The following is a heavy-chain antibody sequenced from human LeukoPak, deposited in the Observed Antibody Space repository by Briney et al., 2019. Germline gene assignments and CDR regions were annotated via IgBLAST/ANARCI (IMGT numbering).Heavy chain of an antibody. J-gene: IGHJ4*02. CDR1: EYSFTTHW. D-gene: IGHD1/OR15-1a*01. CDR2: IFPGDSDT. V-gene: IGHV5-51*01. Sequence: GESLQISCKGSEYSFTTHWIGWVRQMPGKGLDWMGIIFPGDSDTTYSPSFQGQVTISADKSTSTAYLQWNSLKASDTAIYYCATSESQTRFDYWGQGTLVTVSS. CDR3: ATSESQTRFDY.